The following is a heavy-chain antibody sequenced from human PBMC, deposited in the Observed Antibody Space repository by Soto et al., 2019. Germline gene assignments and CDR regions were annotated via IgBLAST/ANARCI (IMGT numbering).Heavy chain of an antibody. D-gene: IGHD6-6*01. CDR2: IIPIFGTA. CDR3: AKSIAENYYYYGMDV. Sequence: GASVKVSCKASGYTFTSYGISWVRQAPGQGLEWMGGIIPIFGTANYAQKFQGRVTITADESTSTAYMELSSLRSEDTAVYYCAKSIAENYYYYGMDVWGQGTTVTVSS. J-gene: IGHJ6*02. CDR1: GYTFTSYG. V-gene: IGHV1-69*13.